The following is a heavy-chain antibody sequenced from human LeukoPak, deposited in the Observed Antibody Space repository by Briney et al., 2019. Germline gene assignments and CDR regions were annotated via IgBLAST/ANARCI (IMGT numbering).Heavy chain of an antibody. J-gene: IGHJ4*02. V-gene: IGHV3-64*04. CDR2: ITYNGGST. CDR3: ARDYCSSTSCLFDY. CDR1: GFTFSTSA. D-gene: IGHD2-2*01. Sequence: GGSLRLSCSASGFTFSTSAMHWVRQAPGKGLEYVSFITYNGGSTYNADSVKGRFTISRDNSRNTLYLQMNSLRTEDTAVYYCARDYCSSTSCLFDYWGQGTLVTVSS.